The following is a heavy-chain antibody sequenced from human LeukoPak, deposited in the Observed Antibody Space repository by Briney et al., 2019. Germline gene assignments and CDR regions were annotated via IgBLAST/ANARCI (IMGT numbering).Heavy chain of an antibody. CDR3: ARASQAAAATFDY. D-gene: IGHD6-13*01. CDR2: IYYSGRT. Sequence: PSETLSLTCTVSGASISSYYWSWIRQPPGKGLEWIGYIYYSGRTNYNPSLKSRVTISVDTSKNQFSLKLSSVTAADTAVYYCARASQAAAATFDYWGQGTLVTVSS. J-gene: IGHJ4*02. V-gene: IGHV4-59*01. CDR1: GASISSYY.